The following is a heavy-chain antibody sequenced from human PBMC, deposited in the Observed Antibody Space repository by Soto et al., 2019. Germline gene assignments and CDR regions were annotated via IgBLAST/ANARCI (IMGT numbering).Heavy chain of an antibody. CDR2: ISWNSGSI. CDR1: GFTFDDYA. Sequence: TGGSLRLSCAASGFTFDDYAMHWVRQAPGKGLEWVSGISWNSGSIGYADSVKGRFTISRDNAKNSLYLQMNSLRAEDTALYYCAKDISPLGELDAFDIWGQGTMVTVSS. CDR3: AKDISPLGELDAFDI. J-gene: IGHJ3*02. D-gene: IGHD3-16*01. V-gene: IGHV3-9*01.